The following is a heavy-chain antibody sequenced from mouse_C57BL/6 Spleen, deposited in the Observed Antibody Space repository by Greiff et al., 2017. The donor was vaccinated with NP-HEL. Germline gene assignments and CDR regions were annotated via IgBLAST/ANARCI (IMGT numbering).Heavy chain of an antibody. CDR1: GYTFTDYY. D-gene: IGHD1-1*01. CDR2: LNPNNGGT. Sequence: EVQLQQSGPELVKPGASVKISCKASGYTFTDYYMNWVKQSHGKSLEWIGDLNPNNGGTSYNQKFKGKATLTVDKSSSTAYMELRSLTSEDSAVYYCARQEWDGSSYGYFDVWGTGTTVTVSS. CDR3: ARQEWDGSSYGYFDV. V-gene: IGHV1-26*01. J-gene: IGHJ1*03.